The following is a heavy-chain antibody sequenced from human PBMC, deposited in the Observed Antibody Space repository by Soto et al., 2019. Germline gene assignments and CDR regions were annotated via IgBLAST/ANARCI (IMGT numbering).Heavy chain of an antibody. CDR1: GGTFSSYA. V-gene: IGHV1-69*05. D-gene: IGHD1-1*01. CDR3: ARHVGLMDERFHY. Sequence: QVQLVQSGAEVKKPGSSVKVSCKASGGTFSSYAISWVRQAPGQGLEWMGGIIPIFGTANYAQKFQGRGTXNXDXLPSTAYRELRRLRSEDTAVDYCARHVGLMDERFHYLGQGTLVTVSS. CDR2: IIPIFGTA. J-gene: IGHJ4*02.